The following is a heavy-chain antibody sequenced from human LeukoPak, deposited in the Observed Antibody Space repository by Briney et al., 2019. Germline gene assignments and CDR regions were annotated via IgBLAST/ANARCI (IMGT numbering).Heavy chain of an antibody. CDR2: INPSGGNA. CDR1: GYSFSNYY. D-gene: IGHD1-1*01. V-gene: IGHV1-46*01. J-gene: IGHJ5*02. CDR3: ARDRSTDLYWFDP. Sequence: GASVKVSCKTSGYSFSNYYLHWVRQAPGQRLAWMGIINPSGGNANYAQEFQGRVTMTRDTSTSTAYMELSRLRSDDTAVYYCARDRSTDLYWFDPWGQGTLVTVSS.